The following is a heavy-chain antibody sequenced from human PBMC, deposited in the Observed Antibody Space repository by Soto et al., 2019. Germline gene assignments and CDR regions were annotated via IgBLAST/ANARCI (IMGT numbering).Heavy chain of an antibody. J-gene: IGHJ4*02. V-gene: IGHV1-69*01. CDR2: IIPIFGTA. Sequence: QVQLVQSGAEVKKPGSSVKVSCKASGGTFSSYAISWVRQDPGQGLEWMGGIIPIFGTANYAQKFQGRVTITADESTSTAYMELSSLRSEDTAVYYCARGSVARVSSSWYSVDYWGQGTLVTVSS. D-gene: IGHD6-13*01. CDR3: ARGSVARVSSSWYSVDY. CDR1: GGTFSSYA.